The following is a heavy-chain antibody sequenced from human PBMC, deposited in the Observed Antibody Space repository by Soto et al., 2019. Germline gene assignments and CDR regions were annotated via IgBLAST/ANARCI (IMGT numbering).Heavy chain of an antibody. CDR2: IIPIFGTA. V-gene: IGHV1-69*13. CDR3: ARALGYCSSTSCSQAAYYYYGMDV. D-gene: IGHD2-2*01. Sequence: ASLKVSCKASGVTFSSYAIIWVRQAPGQGLECMGGIIPIFGTANYAQKFQGRVTITADESTSTAYMELSSLRSEDTAVYYCARALGYCSSTSCSQAAYYYYGMDVWGQGTTVTVSS. J-gene: IGHJ6*02. CDR1: GVTFSSYA.